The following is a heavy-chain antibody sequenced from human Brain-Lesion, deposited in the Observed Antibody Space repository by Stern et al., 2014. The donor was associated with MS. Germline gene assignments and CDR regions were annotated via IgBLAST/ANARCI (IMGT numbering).Heavy chain of an antibody. V-gene: IGHV4-39*01. Sequence: VQLVESGPGLVKPSDTLSLTCSVSGDSLSSSTFYWGWIRQPPGKGPEWIGSVYYSGNTYYHPSLKRRVPFSLDASKNQFPLRLPSVTAADTAVYYCARHQLGYGYAYLRYWGQGTLVTVSS. D-gene: IGHD5-18*01. CDR3: ARHQLGYGYAYLRY. CDR1: GDSLSSSTFY. J-gene: IGHJ4*02. CDR2: VYYSGNT.